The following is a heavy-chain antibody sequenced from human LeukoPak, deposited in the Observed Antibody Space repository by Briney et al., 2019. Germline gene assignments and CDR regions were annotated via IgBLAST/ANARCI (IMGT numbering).Heavy chain of an antibody. CDR1: GYTFTGYY. V-gene: IGHV1-2*04. D-gene: IGHD3-22*01. CDR3: ARSHYYDSSGYWKDYYYYGMDV. J-gene: IGHJ6*02. CDR2: INPNSGGT. Sequence: ASVKVSCKASGYTFTGYYMHWVRQAPGQGLEWMGWINPNSGGTNYAQKFQGWVTMTRDTSISTAYMELSRLRSDDTAVYYCARSHYYDSSGYWKDYYYYGMDVWGQGTTVTVSS.